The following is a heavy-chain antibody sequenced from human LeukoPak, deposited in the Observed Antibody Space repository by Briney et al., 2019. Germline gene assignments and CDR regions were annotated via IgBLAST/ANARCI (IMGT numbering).Heavy chain of an antibody. CDR1: GGSISSSSYY. D-gene: IGHD3-16*02. CDR3: AMFGGVIVSHVDY. V-gene: IGHV4-39*07. Sequence: SETLSLTCTVSGGSISSSSYYWGWIRQPPGKGLEWIGSIYYSGSTYYNPSLKSRVTISVDTSKNQFSLKLSSVTAADTAVYYCAMFGGVIVSHVDYWGQGTLVTVSS. CDR2: IYYSGST. J-gene: IGHJ4*02.